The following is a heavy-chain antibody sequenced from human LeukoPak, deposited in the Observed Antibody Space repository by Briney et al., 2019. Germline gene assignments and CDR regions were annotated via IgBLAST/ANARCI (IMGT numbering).Heavy chain of an antibody. CDR3: ARDRRDMVRGINIVRQYNYYYYMDV. J-gene: IGHJ6*03. D-gene: IGHD3-10*01. Sequence: SETLSLTCTVSGGSINGYYWSWIRQSPGKGLESLGYIYYTGSTNYNPSLKSRVTISVNTSKNQFSLKLRSVTAADTAVYYCARDRRDMVRGINIVRQYNYYYYMDVWGKGTTVTISS. V-gene: IGHV4-59*12. CDR1: GGSINGYY. CDR2: IYYTGST.